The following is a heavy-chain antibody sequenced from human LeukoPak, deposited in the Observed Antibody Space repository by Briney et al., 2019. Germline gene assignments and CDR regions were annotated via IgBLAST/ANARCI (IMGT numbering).Heavy chain of an antibody. J-gene: IGHJ4*02. Sequence: SETLSLTCTVSVGSISSSSYYWGWIRQPPGKGLEWIGSIYYSGSTYYNPSLKSRVTISVDTSKNQFSLKLSSVTAADTAVYYCARQVDTAINYWGQGTLVTVSS. CDR2: IYYSGST. CDR1: VGSISSSSYY. V-gene: IGHV4-39*01. D-gene: IGHD5-18*01. CDR3: ARQVDTAINY.